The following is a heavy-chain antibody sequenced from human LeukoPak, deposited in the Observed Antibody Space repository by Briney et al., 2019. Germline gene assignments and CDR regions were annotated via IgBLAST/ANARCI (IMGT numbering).Heavy chain of an antibody. Sequence: SETLSLTCTVSGASVGSSGYYWSWIRQPPGGGLEWIGYIYYISNTNYNPSLKSRVAMSIDPSRNQFSLKVNSVTAADTAVYYCARTQSQSGSYRYYFGYWGQGTLVTVSS. CDR2: IYYISNT. CDR3: ARTQSQSGSYRYYFGY. CDR1: GASVGSSGYY. V-gene: IGHV4-61*08. J-gene: IGHJ4*02. D-gene: IGHD1-26*01.